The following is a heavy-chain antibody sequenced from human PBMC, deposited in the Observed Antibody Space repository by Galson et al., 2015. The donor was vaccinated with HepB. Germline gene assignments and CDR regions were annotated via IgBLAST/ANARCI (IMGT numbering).Heavy chain of an antibody. CDR2: ISSSSSTI. Sequence: SLRLSCAASEFTFSSYSMNWVRQAPGKGLEWVSCISSSSSTIYYADSVKGRFTISRDNAKNSLYLQMNSLRAEDTAVYYCARDRINTEWLRLEYYFDYWGQGTLVTVSS. CDR1: EFTFSSYS. V-gene: IGHV3-48*01. D-gene: IGHD5-12*01. CDR3: ARDRINTEWLRLEYYFDY. J-gene: IGHJ4*02.